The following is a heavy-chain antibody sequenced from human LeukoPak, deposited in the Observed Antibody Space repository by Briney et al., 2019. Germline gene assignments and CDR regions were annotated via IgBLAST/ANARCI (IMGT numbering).Heavy chain of an antibody. CDR3: AKSPVGPVTKAYSSGSPEAHFDY. V-gene: IGHV3-23*01. CDR1: GFTFSSYA. Sequence: GRSLRLSCAASGFTFSSYAMHWVRQAPGKGLEWVSAISGSGGSTYYADSVKGRFTISRDNSKNTLYLQMNSLRAEDTAVYYCAKSPVGPVTKAYSSGSPEAHFDYWGQGTLVTVSS. D-gene: IGHD6-19*01. CDR2: ISGSGGST. J-gene: IGHJ4*02.